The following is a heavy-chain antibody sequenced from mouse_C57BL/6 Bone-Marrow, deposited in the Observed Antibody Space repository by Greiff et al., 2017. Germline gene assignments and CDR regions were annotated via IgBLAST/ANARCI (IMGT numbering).Heavy chain of an antibody. D-gene: IGHD2-3*01. CDR1: GFNIKDDY. J-gene: IGHJ2*01. CDR2: IDPEIGDT. V-gene: IGHV14-4*01. Sequence: VQLQQSGAELVRPGASVKLSCTASGFNIKDDYIHWVKQRPEQGLEWIGWIDPEIGDTEYASKFQGKATITSDTSSNTAYLQRSSPTSEDTAVYYCSSFDGNYFDFWGQGTPRTVAS. CDR3: SSFDGNYFDF.